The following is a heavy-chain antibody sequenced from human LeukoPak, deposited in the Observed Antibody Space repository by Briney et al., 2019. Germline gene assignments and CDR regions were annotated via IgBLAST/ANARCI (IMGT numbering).Heavy chain of an antibody. CDR1: GASISSYY. CDR3: ARDSSWSGYPDY. V-gene: IGHV4-59*01. D-gene: IGHD3-3*01. Sequence: HSETLSLTCTVSGASISSYYWRSIWHPPRRGLEWVGYIYHSGGPSCTPSLKRRVTISLDTSKTPFSLKLSSVTAADTPVYYCARDSSWSGYPDYWGQGTLVTVSS. J-gene: IGHJ4*02. CDR2: IYHSGGP.